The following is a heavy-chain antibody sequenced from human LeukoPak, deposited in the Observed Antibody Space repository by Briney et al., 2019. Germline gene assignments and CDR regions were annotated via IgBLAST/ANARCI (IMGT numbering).Heavy chain of an antibody. Sequence: SETLSLTCSVSGGSISSGSYYWGWIRQPAGNGLEWFGRINLSGNINYNPSLRSRVTMSVDTSKNQFSLKLTSMTAADTAVYYCARLLLPATMGAFDIWGQGTMVTVSS. V-gene: IGHV4-61*02. J-gene: IGHJ3*02. CDR3: ARLLLPATMGAFDI. CDR2: INLSGNI. CDR1: GGSISSGSYY. D-gene: IGHD2-2*01.